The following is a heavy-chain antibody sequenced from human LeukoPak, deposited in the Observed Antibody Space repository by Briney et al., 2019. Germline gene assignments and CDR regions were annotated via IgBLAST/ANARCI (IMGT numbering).Heavy chain of an antibody. CDR2: IYHSGST. D-gene: IGHD1-1*01. CDR1: GYSISSGYY. CDR3: AIGTVGAFDI. Sequence: PSETLSLTCTVAGYSISSGYYWGWIRQPPGKGLEWIGSIYHSGSTYYNPSLKSRLTISVDTSKNQFSLKLSSVTAADTAVYYCAIGTVGAFDIWGQGTMVTVSS. J-gene: IGHJ3*02. V-gene: IGHV4-38-2*02.